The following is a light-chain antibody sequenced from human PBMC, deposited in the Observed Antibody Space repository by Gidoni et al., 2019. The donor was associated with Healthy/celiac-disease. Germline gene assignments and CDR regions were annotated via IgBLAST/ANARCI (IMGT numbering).Light chain of an antibody. Sequence: AIRMTQSPSSLSASTGDRVTITCRASQGISSYLAWYQQKPGKAPKLLIYAASTLQSGVPSRFSGSGSGTAFTLTISCLQPEDFATYYCQQYYSYPPRTFGGGTKVEIK. V-gene: IGKV1-8*01. CDR3: QQYYSYPPRT. CDR2: AAS. J-gene: IGKJ4*01. CDR1: QGISSY.